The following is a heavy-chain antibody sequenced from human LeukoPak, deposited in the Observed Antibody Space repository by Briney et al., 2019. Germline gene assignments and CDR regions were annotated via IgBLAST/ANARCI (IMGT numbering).Heavy chain of an antibody. CDR1: GYTLTELS. J-gene: IGHJ4*02. Sequence: ASVKVSCKVSGYTLTELSMHWVRQAPGKGLEWMGGFDPEDGETIYAQKFQVRVTMTEDTSTDTAYMELSSLRSEDTAVYYCATGRIWFGDFDYWGQGTLVTVSS. V-gene: IGHV1-24*01. CDR2: FDPEDGET. D-gene: IGHD3-10*01. CDR3: ATGRIWFGDFDY.